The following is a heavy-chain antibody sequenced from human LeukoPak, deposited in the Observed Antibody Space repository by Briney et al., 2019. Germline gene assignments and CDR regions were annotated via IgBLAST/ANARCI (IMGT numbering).Heavy chain of an antibody. J-gene: IGHJ4*02. CDR1: GYSISSGYY. D-gene: IGHD4-11*01. V-gene: IGHV4-38-2*02. Sequence: SETLSLTCAVSGYSISSGYYWGWIRQPPGKGLEWIGSIYHSGSTYYNPSLKSRVTISVDTSKNQFSLKLSSVTAADTAVYYCAREDDRLHLGYFDYWGQGTLVTVSS. CDR3: AREDDRLHLGYFDY. CDR2: IYHSGST.